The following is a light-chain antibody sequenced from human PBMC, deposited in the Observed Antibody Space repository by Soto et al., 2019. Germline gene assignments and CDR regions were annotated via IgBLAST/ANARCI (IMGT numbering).Light chain of an antibody. CDR3: QQQGT. CDR2: AAS. J-gene: IGKJ2*01. CDR1: QSLSSSY. Sequence: PGERATLSCRASQSLSSSYVVWYQQKPGQAPWLLIYAASRRATGIPDRFSGSGSATEYTLTISRLEPEDFAVYYCQQQGTFGQGTKLEIK. V-gene: IGKV3-20*01.